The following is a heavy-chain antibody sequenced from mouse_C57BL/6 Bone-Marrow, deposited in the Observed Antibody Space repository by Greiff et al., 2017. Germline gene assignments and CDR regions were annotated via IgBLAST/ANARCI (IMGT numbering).Heavy chain of an antibody. D-gene: IGHD4-1*01. Sequence: EVQVVESGGDLVKPGGSLKLSCAASGFTFSSYGMSWVRQTPDKRLEWVATISSGGSYTYYPDSVKGRFPISRDNAKNTLYLQMSSLKSEDTAMYYCARLAGTYFDYWGQGTTLTVSS. CDR3: ARLAGTYFDY. CDR2: ISSGGSYT. CDR1: GFTFSSYG. J-gene: IGHJ2*01. V-gene: IGHV5-6*01.